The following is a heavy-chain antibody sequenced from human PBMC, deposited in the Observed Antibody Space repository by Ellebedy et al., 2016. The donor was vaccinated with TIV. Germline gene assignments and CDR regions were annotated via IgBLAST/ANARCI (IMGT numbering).Heavy chain of an antibody. V-gene: IGHV4-39*01. J-gene: IGHJ6*03. CDR2: FYYSGTT. CDR1: GGSVTSSGYY. D-gene: IGHD1-26*01. Sequence: SETLSLXXTVSGGSVTSSGYYWDWIRQPPGKGLVWIGGFYYSGTTYFNPSLKSRVDMSVDTSNNQFSLRVTSVTDADTAVYYCARRSWRGGYPSYYYFMDVWGKGTTVTVSS. CDR3: ARRSWRGGYPSYYYFMDV.